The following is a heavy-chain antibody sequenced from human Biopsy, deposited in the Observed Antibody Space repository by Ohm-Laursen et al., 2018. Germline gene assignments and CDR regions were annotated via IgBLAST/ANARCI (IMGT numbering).Heavy chain of an antibody. CDR3: ATIAGWGSSPDLRPY. CDR2: IFRNSGNI. CDR1: GFTFDDYA. J-gene: IGHJ4*02. Sequence: SLRLSCSASGFTFDDYAMHWVRQAPGKGLAWVSGIFRNSGNIDYAASVKGRFTISRDNAKNSLYLQMNSLRPEDTAFYYCATIAGWGSSPDLRPYWGQGTLVTVSS. V-gene: IGHV3-9*01. D-gene: IGHD3-3*01.